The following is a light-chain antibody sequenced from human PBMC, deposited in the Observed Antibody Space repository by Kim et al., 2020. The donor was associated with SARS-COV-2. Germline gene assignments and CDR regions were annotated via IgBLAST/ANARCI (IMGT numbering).Light chain of an antibody. CDR1: SSNIGNSY. J-gene: IGLJ3*02. CDR2: DNH. V-gene: IGLV1-51*01. CDR3: GTWDSSLSAGV. Sequence: QSVLTQPPSVSAAPGQKVTISCSGSSSNIGNSYVYWYQQLPGTAPKLLIYDNHKRPSGIPDRFSGSESGTSATLGITGLQTGDEADYYCGTWDSSLSAGVFGGGTQLTVL.